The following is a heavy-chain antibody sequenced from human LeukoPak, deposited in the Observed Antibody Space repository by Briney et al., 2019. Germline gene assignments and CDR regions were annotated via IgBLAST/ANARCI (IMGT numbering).Heavy chain of an antibody. Sequence: GGSLRLSCAASGFTFSSYAMSWVRQAPGKGLEWVSAISGSGGGSTYYADSVKGRFTISRDNSKNTLYLQMNSLRVEDTAIYYCARSHSTSWYWYDYWGQGTLVTVSS. V-gene: IGHV3-23*01. CDR2: ISGSGGGST. CDR3: ARSHSTSWYWYDY. J-gene: IGHJ4*02. D-gene: IGHD6-13*01. CDR1: GFTFSSYA.